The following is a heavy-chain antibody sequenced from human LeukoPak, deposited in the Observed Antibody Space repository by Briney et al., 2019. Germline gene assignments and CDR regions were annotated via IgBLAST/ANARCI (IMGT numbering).Heavy chain of an antibody. CDR2: IYPGDSDT. V-gene: IGHV5-51*01. CDR1: GYSFTSYW. D-gene: IGHD3-9*01. CDR3: ASSYDILTGYSDAFDI. J-gene: IGHJ3*02. Sequence: GESLQISCQGSGYSFTSYWIGWVRQMPGKGLEWMGIIYPGDSDTRYSTSFQGQVTISADKSISTAYLQWSSLKASDTAMYYCASSYDILTGYSDAFDILGQGTMVTVSS.